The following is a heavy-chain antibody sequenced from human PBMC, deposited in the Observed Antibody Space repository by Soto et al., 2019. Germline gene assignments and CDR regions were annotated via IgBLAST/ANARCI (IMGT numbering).Heavy chain of an antibody. Sequence: QVQLVQSGAEVKKPGASVKVSCKASGYTFTAYYIHWVRQAPGQGLEWMGWINVNSGGTNYAQKFQGRVTMTRDTSISTLYMELSRLRYDDTAVYYCARALSGDVFDYWGQGTLVTISS. J-gene: IGHJ4*02. D-gene: IGHD2-21*02. CDR2: INVNSGGT. CDR1: GYTFTAYY. CDR3: ARALSGDVFDY. V-gene: IGHV1-2*02.